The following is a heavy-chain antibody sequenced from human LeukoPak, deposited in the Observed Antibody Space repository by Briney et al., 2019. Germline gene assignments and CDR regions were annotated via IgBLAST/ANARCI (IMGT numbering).Heavy chain of an antibody. D-gene: IGHD5-24*01. J-gene: IGHJ4*02. CDR1: GYTFTTSW. CDR2: IYAGNSDA. CDR3: AIINHPDGRVY. V-gene: IGHV5-51*01. Sequence: GESLKISCQGFGYTFTTSWIGWVRQLPGKGLEGMAIIYAGNSDAKYSPSFQGQVSISTDRSISTAYLHWSSLKASDTAKYYCAIINHPDGRVYWGQGTLVTVSS.